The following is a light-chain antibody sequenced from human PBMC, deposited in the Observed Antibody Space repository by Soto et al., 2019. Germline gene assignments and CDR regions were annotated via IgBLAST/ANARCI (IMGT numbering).Light chain of an antibody. V-gene: IGKV3-15*01. CDR3: QQYDNWPLS. Sequence: EIVMTQSPATLSLSPGERVTLSCRASQSVSSNLAWYQQKPGQAPRLLIYGASTRATGIPARFSGIGSGTEFTLTISSLQSEDFAVYYCQQYDNWPLSFGGGTKVEI. CDR1: QSVSSN. CDR2: GAS. J-gene: IGKJ4*01.